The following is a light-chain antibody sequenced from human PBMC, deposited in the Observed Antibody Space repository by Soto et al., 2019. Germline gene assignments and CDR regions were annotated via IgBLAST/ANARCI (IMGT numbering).Light chain of an antibody. J-gene: IGKJ4*01. Sequence: EIVMTQSPATLSVSPGERVTLSCRASQSIGRSLAWYQQQPGQAPRLLIYGASTRATGTPVRFSGIGSGTEFTLTINSLQSEDFVVYYCHQYNDWPLTFGGGTKVDIK. CDR2: GAS. CDR1: QSIGRS. V-gene: IGKV3D-15*01. CDR3: HQYNDWPLT.